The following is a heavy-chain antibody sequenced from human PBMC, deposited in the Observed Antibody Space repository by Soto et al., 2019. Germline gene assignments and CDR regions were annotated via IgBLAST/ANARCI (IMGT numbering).Heavy chain of an antibody. V-gene: IGHV4-30-4*01. D-gene: IGHD5-18*01. CDR2: IYYSGTT. CDR1: GGSISSVEYY. Sequence: SETLSLTCTVSGGSISSVEYYWSWIRQPPGKGLEWIGYIYYSGTTYYNPSLKSRVTISVDTSKNQFSLKLSSVTAADTAIYYCARRYGYAFDIWGQGTMVTVSS. CDR3: ARRYGYAFDI. J-gene: IGHJ3*02.